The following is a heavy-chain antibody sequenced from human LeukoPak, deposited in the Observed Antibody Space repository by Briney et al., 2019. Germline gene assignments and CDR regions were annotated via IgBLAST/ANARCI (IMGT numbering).Heavy chain of an antibody. V-gene: IGHV1-69*10. D-gene: IGHD4-17*01. Sequence: GASVKVSCKASGGTVSSYAISWVRQAPGRGLEWMGGFMPILGITIYAQKFQDRVTATADKTTSTAYIELRTLRSEDTAVYYCARGDYGDLFDYWGQGTLVTVSS. CDR2: FMPILGIT. CDR3: ARGDYGDLFDY. CDR1: GGTVSSYA. J-gene: IGHJ4*02.